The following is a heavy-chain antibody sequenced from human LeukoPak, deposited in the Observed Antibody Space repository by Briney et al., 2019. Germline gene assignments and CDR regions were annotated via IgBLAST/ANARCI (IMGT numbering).Heavy chain of an antibody. D-gene: IGHD3-10*01. J-gene: IGHJ4*02. V-gene: IGHV3-21*06. CDR3: AKVAKYYYGSETYYFFEH. CDR2: ISGSSSYI. CDR1: GFTFS. Sequence: PGGSLRLSCAASGFTFSMNWVRQAPGKGLEWVSSISGSSSYIYYADSVKGRFTISRDNAKNSLYLQMNSLRVEDTAVYYCAKVAKYYYGSETYYFFEHWGQGTPVTASS.